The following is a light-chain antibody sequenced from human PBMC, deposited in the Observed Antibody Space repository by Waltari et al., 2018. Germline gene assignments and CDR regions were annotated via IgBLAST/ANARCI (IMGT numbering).Light chain of an antibody. CDR1: SGYGHFA. J-gene: IGLJ3*02. CDR3: QTGGTGTYWM. Sequence: QVVLTQSPSASASLGASVKLTCPLRSGYGHFAIACHQHQPEKGPRYLLKLNSNGSHSKGDGIPDRFSGSSSGAERYLPISSLQSEDEADYYCQTGGTGTYWMFGGGTKLTVL. CDR2: LNSNGSH. V-gene: IGLV4-69*01.